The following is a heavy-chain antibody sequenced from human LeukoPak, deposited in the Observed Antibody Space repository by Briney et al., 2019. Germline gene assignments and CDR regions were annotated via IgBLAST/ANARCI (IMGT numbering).Heavy chain of an antibody. V-gene: IGHV3-73*01. J-gene: IGHJ4*02. Sequence: GWSLRLSCAASGVRFSGSGMFLVGSDSRHRLEWVGRIRSKANSYATAYAASVKGRFTISRDNSKNTAYLQMNSLKTEDTAVYYCTRRDYDYWGQGTLVTVSS. D-gene: IGHD3-16*01. CDR1: GVRFSGSG. CDR2: IRSKANSYAT. CDR3: TRRDYDY.